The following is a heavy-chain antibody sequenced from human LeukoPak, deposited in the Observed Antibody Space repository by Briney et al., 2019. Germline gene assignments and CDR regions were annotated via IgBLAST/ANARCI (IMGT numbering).Heavy chain of an antibody. Sequence: SVKVSCKASGGTFSSYAISWVRQAPGQGLEWMGRIIPILGIANYAQKFQGRVTITADESTSTAYMELSSLRSEDTAVYYRARENCSSTSCQTPYYFDYWGQGTLVTVSS. V-gene: IGHV1-69*04. J-gene: IGHJ4*02. D-gene: IGHD2-2*01. CDR2: IIPILGIA. CDR3: ARENCSSTSCQTPYYFDY. CDR1: GGTFSSYA.